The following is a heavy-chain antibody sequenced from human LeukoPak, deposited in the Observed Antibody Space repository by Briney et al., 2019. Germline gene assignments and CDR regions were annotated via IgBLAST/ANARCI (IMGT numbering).Heavy chain of an antibody. CDR3: ARGGVATLIYYYMDV. CDR2: INPSGGST. CDR1: GYTFTSYY. D-gene: IGHD5-12*01. Sequence: GASVKVSCKASGYTFTSYYMHWVRQAPGQGLEWMGIINPSGGSTSYAQKFQGRVTMTRDMSTSTVYMELSSLRSEDTAVYYCARGGVATLIYYYMDVWGKGTTVTISS. V-gene: IGHV1-46*01. J-gene: IGHJ6*03.